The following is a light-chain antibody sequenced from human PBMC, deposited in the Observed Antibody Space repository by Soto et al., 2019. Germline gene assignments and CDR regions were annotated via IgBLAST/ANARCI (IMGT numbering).Light chain of an antibody. Sequence: DIRMTEAPSSLSVSEGDRFTITCRASQGISNYLSWYQQKSGKAPKFLIYDASSLESGVPSRFSGSGSGTDFTLTISNLQPEHFANYYCQQYTSYSSETFGQGTQVEIK. CDR1: QGISNY. V-gene: IGKV1-16*01. J-gene: IGKJ1*01. CDR2: DAS. CDR3: QQYTSYSSET.